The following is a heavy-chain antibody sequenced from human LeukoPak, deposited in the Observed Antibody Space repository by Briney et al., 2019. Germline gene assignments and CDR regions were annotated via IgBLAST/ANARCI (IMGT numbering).Heavy chain of an antibody. CDR3: ARWIVGATFAD. J-gene: IGHJ4*02. V-gene: IGHV4-39*07. CDR2: INHSGST. D-gene: IGHD1-26*01. Sequence: PSQTLSLTCTVSGGSISSGSYYWSWIRQPPGKGLEWIGEINHSGSTSYNPSLKSRVTISVDTSKNQFSLKVSSVTAADTAVYYCARWIVGATFADWGQGTLVTVSS. CDR1: GGSISSGSYY.